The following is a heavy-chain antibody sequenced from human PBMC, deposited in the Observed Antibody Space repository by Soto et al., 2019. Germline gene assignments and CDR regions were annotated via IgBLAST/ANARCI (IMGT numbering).Heavy chain of an antibody. CDR2: INPSGSTI. V-gene: IGHV1-46*04. J-gene: IGHJ6*02. CDR1: GYTFTGYY. D-gene: IGHD3-10*01. CDR3: AREGGGVRGYYYYGMDV. Sequence: ASVKVSCKASGYTFTGYYMHWVRQAPGQGLEWMGIINPSGSTIYYADSVKGRFTISRDNAKNSLYLQMNSLRAEDTAVYYCAREGGGVRGYYYYGMDVWGQGTTVTVSS.